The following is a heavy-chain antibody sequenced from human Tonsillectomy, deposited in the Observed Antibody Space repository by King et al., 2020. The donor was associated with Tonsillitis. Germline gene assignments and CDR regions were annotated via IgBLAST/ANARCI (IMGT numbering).Heavy chain of an antibody. CDR1: EFTFSDYG. CDR3: AKQEGPSNWFDP. V-gene: IGHV3-23*04. J-gene: IGHJ5*02. CDR2: ISGSGGST. Sequence: VQLVESGGGLVQPGGSLRLSCAASEFTFSDYGMNWVRQAPGKGLEWVSGISGSGGSTYYANSVKGRFTISRDNSKNTLYLQMNSLRVEDTAVYYCAKQEGPSNWFDPWGQGTLVTVS.